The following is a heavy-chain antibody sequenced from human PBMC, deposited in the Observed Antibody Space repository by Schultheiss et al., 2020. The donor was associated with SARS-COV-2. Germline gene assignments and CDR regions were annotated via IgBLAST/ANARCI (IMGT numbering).Heavy chain of an antibody. CDR2: IYYSGST. V-gene: IGHV4-4*02. CDR1: GGSISSTNW. Sequence: SETLSLTCALSGGSISSTNWWSWVRQPPGKGLEWIGSIYYSGSTYYNLSLKSRVTISIDTSKNQFSLKLSSVTAADTAVYYCARASRRRFTMVRGDYFDYWGQGTLVTVSS. J-gene: IGHJ4*02. D-gene: IGHD3-10*01. CDR3: ARASRRRFTMVRGDYFDY.